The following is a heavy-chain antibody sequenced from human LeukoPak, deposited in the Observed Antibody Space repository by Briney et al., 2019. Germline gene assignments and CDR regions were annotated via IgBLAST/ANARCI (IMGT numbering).Heavy chain of an antibody. V-gene: IGHV3-49*04. CDR3: TRDLMVRGVTLFDY. CDR1: GFTFGDYA. D-gene: IGHD3-10*01. J-gene: IGHJ4*02. CDR2: IRSKAYGGTT. Sequence: GGSLRLSCTASGFTFGDYAMSWVRQAPGKGREWVGFIRSKAYGGTTEYAAAVKGRFTISRDDSKSIAYLQMNSLKTEDTAVYYCTRDLMVRGVTLFDYWGQGTLVTVSS.